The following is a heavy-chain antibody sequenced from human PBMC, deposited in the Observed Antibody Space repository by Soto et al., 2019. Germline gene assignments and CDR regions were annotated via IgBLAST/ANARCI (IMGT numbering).Heavy chain of an antibody. CDR3: SLSLNTRPWSGYYTLGNFDY. CDR2: ISSSSSTI. J-gene: IGHJ4*02. V-gene: IGHV3-48*02. D-gene: IGHD3-3*01. CDR1: GFTFSSYS. Sequence: EVQLVESGGGLVQPGGSLRLSCAASGFTFSSYSMNWVRQAPGKGLEWVSYISSSSSTIYYADSVKGRFTISRDNAKNSLYLQMNSLRDEDTAVYYCSLSLNTRPWSGYYTLGNFDYWGQGTLVTVSS.